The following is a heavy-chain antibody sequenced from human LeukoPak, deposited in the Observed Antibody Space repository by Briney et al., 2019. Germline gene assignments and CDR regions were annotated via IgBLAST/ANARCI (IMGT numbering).Heavy chain of an antibody. CDR2: IIPIFGTA. CDR3: ARDRAIAVAGFDY. J-gene: IGHJ4*02. V-gene: IGHV1-69*13. D-gene: IGHD6-19*01. Sequence: SVKVSCKASGGTFSSYAISWVRQAPGQGLEWMGGIIPIFGTANYAQKFQGRVTITADESTSTAYMELSSLRSEDTAVYYCARDRAIAVAGFDYWGQGTLVTVSS. CDR1: GGTFSSYA.